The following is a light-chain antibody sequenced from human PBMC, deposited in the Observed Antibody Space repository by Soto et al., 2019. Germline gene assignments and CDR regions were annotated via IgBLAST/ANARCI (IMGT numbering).Light chain of an antibody. CDR3: SSYTSSSIDYV. CDR1: SSDGGGYNY. V-gene: IGLV2-14*01. J-gene: IGLJ1*01. Sequence: QSALTQPASVSGSPGQSITISCTGTSSDGGGYNYVSWYQQHPGKAPKLMIYEVSNRPSGVSNRFSGSKSGNTSSLTIYGLQAEDEADYYCSSYTSSSIDYVFGTGTKVTVL. CDR2: EVS.